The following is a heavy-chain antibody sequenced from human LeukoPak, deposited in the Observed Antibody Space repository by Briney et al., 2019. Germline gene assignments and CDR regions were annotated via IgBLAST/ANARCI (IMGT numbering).Heavy chain of an antibody. V-gene: IGHV3-30*02. D-gene: IGHD3-9*01. CDR1: GFTFSSYG. J-gene: IGHJ3*02. Sequence: GGSLRLSCAASGFTFSSYGMHWVRQAPGKGLEWVAFIRYDGSNKYYADSVKGRFTISRDNSKNTLYLQMNSLRAEDTAVYYCARSNYDILTGYPSDAFDIWGQGTMVTVSS. CDR3: ARSNYDILTGYPSDAFDI. CDR2: IRYDGSNK.